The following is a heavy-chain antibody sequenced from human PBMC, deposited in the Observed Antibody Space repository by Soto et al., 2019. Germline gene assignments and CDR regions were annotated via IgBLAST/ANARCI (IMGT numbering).Heavy chain of an antibody. V-gene: IGHV3-74*01. Sequence: EVQLVECGGGLVQPGESLRLTCAASGFTLSYYWMHWVRQAPGKGLVWVSRIHSDGSSTTYADSVKGRFTISRDNARNTVYLQMNSLRVEDTAVYYCARGDRGAFDIWGQGTVVIVSS. J-gene: IGHJ3*02. CDR1: GFTLSYYW. D-gene: IGHD1-26*01. CDR2: IHSDGSST. CDR3: ARGDRGAFDI.